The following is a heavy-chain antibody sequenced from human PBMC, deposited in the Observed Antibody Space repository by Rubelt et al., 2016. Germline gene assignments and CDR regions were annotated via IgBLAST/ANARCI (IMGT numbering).Heavy chain of an antibody. CDR2: ISYDGSNK. D-gene: IGHD3-16*01. Sequence: VQLVESGGGLVQPGGSLRLSCAASGFTFSSYGMHWVRQAPGKGLEWVAVISYDGSNKYFSDAVKCRFTISRDNSKNTLYLQMNSLRAEDTAVYYCAKDRGDNWFDPWGQGTLVTVSS. V-gene: IGHV3-30*18. CDR1: GFTFSSYG. J-gene: IGHJ5*02. CDR3: AKDRGDNWFDP.